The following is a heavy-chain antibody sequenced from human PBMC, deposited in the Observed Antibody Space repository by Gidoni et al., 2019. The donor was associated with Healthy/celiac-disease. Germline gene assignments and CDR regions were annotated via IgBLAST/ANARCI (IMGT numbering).Heavy chain of an antibody. V-gene: IGHV3-66*02. J-gene: IGHJ6*02. CDR2: LYSGGST. CDR1: GFTVSSHS. Sequence: EVQLVESGGGLVQPGGSLRLSCAASGFTVSSHSMSWVRQAPGKGLEWVSVLYSGGSTYYADSVKGRFTISRDNSKNTLYLQLNSLRAEDTAVYYCARDLSGYSYGTVYYGMDVWGQGTTVTVSS. CDR3: ARDLSGYSYGTVYYGMDV. D-gene: IGHD5-18*01.